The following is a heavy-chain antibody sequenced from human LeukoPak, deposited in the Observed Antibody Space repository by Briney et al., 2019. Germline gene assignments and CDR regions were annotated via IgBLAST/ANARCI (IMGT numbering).Heavy chain of an antibody. CDR1: GFTFSSYA. J-gene: IGHJ6*03. Sequence: PGGSLRLSCAASGFTFSSYAMSWVRQALGKGLEWVSAISGSGGSTYYADSVKGRFIVSRDNSKNTLYLQMNSLRAEDTAVYYCARNFYDILGYYYYYYMDVWGKGTTVTVSS. V-gene: IGHV3-23*01. CDR3: ARNFYDILGYYYYYYMDV. D-gene: IGHD3-9*01. CDR2: ISGSGGST.